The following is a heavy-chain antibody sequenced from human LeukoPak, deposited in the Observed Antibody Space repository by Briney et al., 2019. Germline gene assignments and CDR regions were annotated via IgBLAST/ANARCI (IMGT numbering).Heavy chain of an antibody. D-gene: IGHD2-15*01. V-gene: IGHV3-15*01. CDR2: IKSKTDGGTT. CDR1: GFTFSNAW. J-gene: IGHJ4*02. Sequence: PGGSLRLSCAASGFTFSNAWMSWVRQAPGKGLEWVGRIKSKTDGGTTDYAAPVKGRFTISRDDSKNTLYLQMDSLKTEDTAVYYCTTSILSGAFDYWGQGTLVTVSS. CDR3: TTSILSGAFDY.